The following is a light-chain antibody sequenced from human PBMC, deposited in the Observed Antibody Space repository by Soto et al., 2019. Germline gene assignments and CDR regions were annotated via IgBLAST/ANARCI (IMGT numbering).Light chain of an antibody. Sequence: ALRMTQSPSSFSASTGDRVTITCRASQGISSYLAWYQQKPGKAPKLLIYAASTLQSGVPSRFSGSGSGTDFTLTISCLQSEDFATYYCQQYYSYRITFGQGTRLEIK. CDR1: QGISSY. V-gene: IGKV1-8*01. CDR3: QQYYSYRIT. J-gene: IGKJ5*01. CDR2: AAS.